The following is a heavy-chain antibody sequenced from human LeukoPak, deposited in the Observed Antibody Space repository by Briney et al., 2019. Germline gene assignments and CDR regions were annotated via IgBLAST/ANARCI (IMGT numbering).Heavy chain of an antibody. CDR1: GGSISSGHYY. D-gene: IGHD3-22*01. CDR2: IFYSGST. V-gene: IGHV4-31*03. J-gene: IGHJ4*02. CDR3: ARSTGYYYTDY. Sequence: SQTLSLTCTVSGGSISSGHYYWSWIRQHPGKGLEWIGYIFYSGSTYYNPSLKSRVFISVDTSKNQFSLRLSSVTAADTAVYYCARSTGYYYTDYWGQGTLVTVSS.